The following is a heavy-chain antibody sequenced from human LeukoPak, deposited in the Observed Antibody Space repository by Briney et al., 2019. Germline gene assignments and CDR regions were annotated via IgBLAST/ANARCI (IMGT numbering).Heavy chain of an antibody. CDR1: GYTFTGYY. CDR3: ASTAVVGAPHWPFDI. J-gene: IGHJ3*02. CDR2: INPNSGGT. D-gene: IGHD2-15*01. V-gene: IGHV1-2*02. Sequence: ASVTVSCTASGYTFTGYYMHWVGQAPGQGLEGMGWINPNSGGTNYAQKFQGRVTMTRDTSSSTAYMELSRLRSDDTAVYYCASTAVVGAPHWPFDIWGQGTMVTVSS.